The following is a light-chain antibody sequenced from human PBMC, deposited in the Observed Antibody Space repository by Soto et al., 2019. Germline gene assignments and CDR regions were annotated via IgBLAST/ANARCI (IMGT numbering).Light chain of an antibody. CDR3: CSYAGSSTLV. Sequence: QSALTQPASVSGSPGQSITISCTGTSSDVGSYKFVSWYQQHPVKAPKLMIYEGSKRPSGVSNRFSGSKSGNTASLTISGLQAEDEADYYCCSYAGSSTLVFGGVTQLTVL. CDR1: SSDVGSYKF. V-gene: IGLV2-23*01. CDR2: EGS. J-gene: IGLJ2*01.